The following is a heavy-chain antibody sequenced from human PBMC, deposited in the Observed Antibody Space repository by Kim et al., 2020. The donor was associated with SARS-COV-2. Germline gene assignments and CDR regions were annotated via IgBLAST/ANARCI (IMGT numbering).Heavy chain of an antibody. CDR1: GGTFSSYA. J-gene: IGHJ4*02. D-gene: IGHD5-12*01. Sequence: SVKVSCKASGGTFSSYAISWVRQAPGQGLEWMGGIIPIFGTANYAQKFQGRVTITADESTSTAYMELSSLRSEDTAVYYCEVLRLRGEGFDYWGQGTLVTVSS. V-gene: IGHV1-69*13. CDR3: EVLRLRGEGFDY. CDR2: IIPIFGTA.